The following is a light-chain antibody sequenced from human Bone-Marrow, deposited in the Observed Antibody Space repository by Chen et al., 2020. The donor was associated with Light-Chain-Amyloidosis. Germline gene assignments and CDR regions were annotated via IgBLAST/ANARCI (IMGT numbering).Light chain of an antibody. CDR3: SSYTMTSTLV. CDR1: SSDVGCANH. J-gene: IGLJ1*01. CDR2: EVT. V-gene: IGLV2-14*01. Sequence: QSALTQPASVSGSPGQSITISCTGTSSDVGCANHVSWYQQHTDKAPKLMMYEVTNRPSFVPVRFTGSKADNTSSLTISGLQTEDEADHFCSSYTMTSTLVSGSGPRVTV.